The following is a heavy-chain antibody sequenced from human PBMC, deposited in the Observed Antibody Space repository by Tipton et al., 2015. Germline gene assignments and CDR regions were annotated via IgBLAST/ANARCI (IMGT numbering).Heavy chain of an antibody. CDR2: IYYSGTP. J-gene: IGHJ5*02. CDR1: GDSISSYY. CDR3: AELGSGGFDP. V-gene: IGHV4-59*01. Sequence: TLSLTCTVSGDSISSYYWSWIRQPPGKGLEWIGYIYYSGTPNYNPSLKSRVTFSVDTSKNQFYLKLRSVTAADTAVYYCAELGSGGFDPWGQGTLVTVSA. D-gene: IGHD6-19*01.